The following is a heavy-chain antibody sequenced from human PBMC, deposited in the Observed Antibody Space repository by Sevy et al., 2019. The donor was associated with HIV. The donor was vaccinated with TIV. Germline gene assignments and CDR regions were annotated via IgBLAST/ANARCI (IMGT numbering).Heavy chain of an antibody. CDR1: GFSFIHEN. D-gene: IGHD2-21*02. Sequence: GGSLRLSCVASGFSFIHENMNWVRQAPGKGLEWLSYISTSGSTIYQADSVKGRFTISRDKAKNSLFLQMNSLRVGDTAIYYCVRDWDDKFSYGDSDPAVDCWGQGTLVTVSS. V-gene: IGHV3-48*01. CDR2: ISTSGSTI. J-gene: IGHJ4*02. CDR3: VRDWDDKFSYGDSDPAVDC.